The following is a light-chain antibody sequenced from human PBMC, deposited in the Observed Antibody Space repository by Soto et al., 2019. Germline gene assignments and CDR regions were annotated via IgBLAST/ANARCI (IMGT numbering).Light chain of an antibody. Sequence: DIVMTQSPDSLAVSLDERATINCKSSQTVLYRSNNKNYLAWYQQKPGQPPKLLINWASTRESGVPDRFSGSGSGTDFTLTISSLQAEDVAVYYCQQYYSSPRTFGQGTKVEIK. V-gene: IGKV4-1*01. CDR2: WAS. J-gene: IGKJ1*01. CDR1: QTVLYRSNNKNY. CDR3: QQYYSSPRT.